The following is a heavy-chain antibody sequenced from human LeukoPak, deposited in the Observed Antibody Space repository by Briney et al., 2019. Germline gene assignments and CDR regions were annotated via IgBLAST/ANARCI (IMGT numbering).Heavy chain of an antibody. CDR3: ARVDWGRRKSDY. Sequence: ASVKVSCKASGYTFTSYGSSWVRQAPGQGLEWMGWISAYNGNTNYAQKLQGRVTMTTDTSTSTAYMELRSLRSDDTAVYYCARVDWGRRKSDYWGQGTLVTVSS. J-gene: IGHJ4*02. CDR2: ISAYNGNT. V-gene: IGHV1-18*01. CDR1: GYTFTSYG. D-gene: IGHD7-27*01.